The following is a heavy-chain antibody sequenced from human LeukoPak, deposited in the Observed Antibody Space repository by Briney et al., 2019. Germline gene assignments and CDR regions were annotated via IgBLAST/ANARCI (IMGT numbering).Heavy chain of an antibody. Sequence: SVKVSCKASGGTFSGYAISWVRQAPGQGLEWMGGIIPIFGTANYAQKFQGRVTITTDESTSTAYMELSSLRSEDTAVYYCASSYGSGSYYLFDYWGQGTLVTVSS. J-gene: IGHJ4*02. V-gene: IGHV1-69*05. CDR2: IIPIFGTA. D-gene: IGHD3-10*01. CDR1: GGTFSGYA. CDR3: ASSYGSGSYYLFDY.